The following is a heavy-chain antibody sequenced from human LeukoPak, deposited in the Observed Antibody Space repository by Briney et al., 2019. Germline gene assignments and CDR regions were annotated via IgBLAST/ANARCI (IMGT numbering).Heavy chain of an antibody. CDR3: ARDRGYSYGNFDF. CDR2: IYYSGST. V-gene: IGHV4-31*03. CDR1: GGSISSGGYY. J-gene: IGHJ4*02. D-gene: IGHD5-18*01. Sequence: SETLSLTCTVSGGSISSGGYYWSWIRQHPGKGLEWIGYIYYSGSTYYNPSLKSRLTISVDTSKNQFSLKLSSVIAVDTAVYYCARDRGYSYGNFDFWGQGILVTVSS.